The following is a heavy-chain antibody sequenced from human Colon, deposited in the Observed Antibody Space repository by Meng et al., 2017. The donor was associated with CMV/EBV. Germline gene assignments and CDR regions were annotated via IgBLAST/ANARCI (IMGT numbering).Heavy chain of an antibody. Sequence: GESLKISCAASGFTFSSYWMSWVRQAPGKGLEWVANIKQDGSEKYYVDSVKGRFTISRDNAKNSLYLQMNSLRAEDTAVYYCAKSLRGTRRYYFDYWGQGTLVTVSS. CDR2: IKQDGSEK. CDR1: GFTFSSYW. J-gene: IGHJ4*02. CDR3: AKSLRGTRRYYFDY. V-gene: IGHV3-7*01. D-gene: IGHD3-16*01.